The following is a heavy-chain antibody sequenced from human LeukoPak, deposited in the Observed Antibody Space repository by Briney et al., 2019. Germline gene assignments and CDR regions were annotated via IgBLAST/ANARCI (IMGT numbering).Heavy chain of an antibody. CDR2: ISNSGGST. CDR1: GFTFSVYA. V-gene: IGHV3-23*01. CDR3: ARGRGHSGYGNYALDV. Sequence: GGSLRLSCAASGFTFSVYAMSWVRQAPGKGLEWISEISNSGGSTYYADSVRGRFTISRDTSKNTLYLHMSSLRAEDTAVYFCARGRGHSGYGNYALDVWGQGTTVTVSS. D-gene: IGHD5-12*01. J-gene: IGHJ6*02.